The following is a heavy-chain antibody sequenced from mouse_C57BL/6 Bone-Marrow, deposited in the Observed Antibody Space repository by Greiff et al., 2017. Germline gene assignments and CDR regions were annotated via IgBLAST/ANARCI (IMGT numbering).Heavy chain of an antibody. CDR1: GFTFTDYY. V-gene: IGHV1-36*01. Sequence: EVQLQESGPVLVKPGPSVKISCKASGFTFTDYYMHWVKQSHGKSLEWIGLVYPYNGGTSYNQKFKGKATLTVDTSSSTAYMELNSLTSEDSAVSYCAREVIYYGNYYAMDYWGQGTSVTVSS. D-gene: IGHD2-1*01. CDR3: AREVIYYGNYYAMDY. J-gene: IGHJ4*01. CDR2: VYPYNGGT.